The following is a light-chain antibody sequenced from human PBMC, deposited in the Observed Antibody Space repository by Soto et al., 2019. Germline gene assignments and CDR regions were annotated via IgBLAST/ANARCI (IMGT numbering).Light chain of an antibody. CDR2: DVS. CDR1: QSVSSY. CDR3: QQYGTSPRT. V-gene: IGKV3-11*01. Sequence: EVMLTQSPATVSLSQGERATLSCRASQSVSSYLAWYQQKPGQAPRLLIYDVSNSATGIPARFSGSGSGTDFTLTISSLEPEDFAVYYCQQYGTSPRTFGQGTKVDIK. J-gene: IGKJ1*01.